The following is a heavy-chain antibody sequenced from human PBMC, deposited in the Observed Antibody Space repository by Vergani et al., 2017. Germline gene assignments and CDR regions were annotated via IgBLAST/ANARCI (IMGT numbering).Heavy chain of an antibody. J-gene: IGHJ5*02. D-gene: IGHD2-21*01. V-gene: IGHV4-4*07. CDR3: ARGNXGVNCPKYNWLAP. CDR2: IYPNGNG. Sequence: QVHLQESGPGVVKPSDTLCLTCTVSGGSMSDFYWTWIRQPAWRGLEWIGRIYPNGNGNYNESLRSRLTMSIDTSRSQFSLSLSSVTAADTAVYYCARGNXGVNCPKYNWLAPWGRGILVTVSS. CDR1: GGSMSDFY.